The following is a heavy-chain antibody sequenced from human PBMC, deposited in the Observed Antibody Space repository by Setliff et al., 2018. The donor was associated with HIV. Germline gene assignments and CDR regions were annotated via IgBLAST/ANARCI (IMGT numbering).Heavy chain of an antibody. CDR3: AIRPYYFDNNIS. V-gene: IGHV1-69*13. J-gene: IGHJ4*02. CDR1: GGSISRSA. CDR2: IIPIFGTR. Sequence: SVKVSCKASGGSISRSAISWVRQAPGQGLEWMGTIIPIFGTRNYARKFQGRVTITAEESTSTAYMELSSLRSEDTAVYYCAIRPYYFDNNISWGQGTLVTVSS. D-gene: IGHD3-22*01.